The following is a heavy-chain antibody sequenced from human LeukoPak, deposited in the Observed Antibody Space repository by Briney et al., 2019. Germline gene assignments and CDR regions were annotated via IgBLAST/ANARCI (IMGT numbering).Heavy chain of an antibody. CDR1: GGSFSGYY. V-gene: IGHV4-34*01. CDR2: INHSGST. CDR3: ARSRITIFGVVTRGHWFDP. J-gene: IGHJ5*02. D-gene: IGHD3-3*01. Sequence: SETLSLTCAVHGGSFSGYYWSWIRQPPGKGLEWIGEINHSGSTNYNPSLKSRVTISVDTSKNQFSLKLSSVTAADTAVYYCARSRITIFGVVTRGHWFDPWGQGTLVTVSS.